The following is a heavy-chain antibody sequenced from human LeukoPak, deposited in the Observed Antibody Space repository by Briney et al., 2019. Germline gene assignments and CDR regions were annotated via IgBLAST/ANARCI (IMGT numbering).Heavy chain of an antibody. CDR1: GFTFSSYS. V-gene: IGHV3-48*01. Sequence: GGSLRLSCAASGFTFSSYSMNWVRQAPGKGLEWVSYISSSSSTIYYADSVKGRFTISRDNSKNTLYLQMNSLRAEDTAVYYCAMEATAHDLWGRGTLVTVSS. CDR3: AMEATAHDL. J-gene: IGHJ2*01. D-gene: IGHD1-26*01. CDR2: ISSSSSTI.